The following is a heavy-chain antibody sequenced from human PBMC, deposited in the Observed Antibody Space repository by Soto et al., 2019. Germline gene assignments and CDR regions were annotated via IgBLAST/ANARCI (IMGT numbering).Heavy chain of an antibody. J-gene: IGHJ4*02. CDR2: IYYTGLS. V-gene: IGHV4-59*01. Sequence: PSETLSLTCTVSGGSISSYYWSWIRQPPGKGLEWIGYIYYTGLSNSNPSLNSRVTMSVDTSKNQFSLKLSSVTAADTAVYYCAFHSSDWPFFYFWGQGTLLPVSS. D-gene: IGHD6-25*01. CDR3: AFHSSDWPFFYF. CDR1: GGSISSYY.